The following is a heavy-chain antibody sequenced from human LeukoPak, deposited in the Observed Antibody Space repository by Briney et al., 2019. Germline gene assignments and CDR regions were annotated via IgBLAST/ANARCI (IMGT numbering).Heavy chain of an antibody. CDR1: GTSINAYP. V-gene: IGHV4-59*13. CDR2: VYDRRDYNRGIN. CDR3: ASGDQEFDY. Sequence: SQTLSLASTVSGTSINAYPWSWSRQTLGKGLEWIVYVYDRRDYNRGINTYQPSLESRVTITVDTSQNQFALRLTSLTAADTAVYYCASGDQEFDYWGQGTRVTVSS. J-gene: IGHJ4*02. D-gene: IGHD3-10*01.